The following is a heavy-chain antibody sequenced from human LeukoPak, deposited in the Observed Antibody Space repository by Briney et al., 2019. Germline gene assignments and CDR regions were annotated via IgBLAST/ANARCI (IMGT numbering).Heavy chain of an antibody. Sequence: ASVKVSCKASGYTFTGYYMHWVRQAPGQGLEWMGWINPNSGGTNYAQKFQGWVTMTRDTSISTAYMELSRLRSDDTAVYYCARDLAYDILTGAFDIWGQGTMVTVSS. CDR3: ARDLAYDILTGAFDI. J-gene: IGHJ3*02. V-gene: IGHV1-2*04. CDR2: INPNSGGT. D-gene: IGHD3-9*01. CDR1: GYTFTGYY.